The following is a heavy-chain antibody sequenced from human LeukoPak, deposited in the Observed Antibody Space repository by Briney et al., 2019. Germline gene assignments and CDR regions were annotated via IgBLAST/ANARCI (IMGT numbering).Heavy chain of an antibody. CDR3: ASLLYSSSWYGYFDY. CDR1: GYSFTSYW. Sequence: GESLKISCKGSGYSFTSYWIGWVRQMPGKGLEWMGIIYPGGADTRYSPSFQGQVTISADKSISTAYLQWSSLKTSDTAMYDCASLLYSSSWYGYFDYWGQGTLVPVSS. V-gene: IGHV5-51*01. CDR2: IYPGGADT. D-gene: IGHD6-13*01. J-gene: IGHJ4*02.